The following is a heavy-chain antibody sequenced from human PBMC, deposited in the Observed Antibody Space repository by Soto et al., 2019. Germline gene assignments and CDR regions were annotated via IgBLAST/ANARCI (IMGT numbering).Heavy chain of an antibody. CDR3: ARVTDDYVWWSYDGGYYYYGIDV. Sequence: GGSLRLACAASGFTFSSYSMNWVRQAPGKGLEWVSYISSSSSTIYYADSVKGRFTISRDNAKNSLYLQMNSLRAEDTAVYYCARVTDDYVWWSYDGGYYYYGIDVWAQGTTVTVSS. CDR1: GFTFSSYS. CDR2: ISSSSSTI. V-gene: IGHV3-48*01. J-gene: IGHJ6*02. D-gene: IGHD3-16*01.